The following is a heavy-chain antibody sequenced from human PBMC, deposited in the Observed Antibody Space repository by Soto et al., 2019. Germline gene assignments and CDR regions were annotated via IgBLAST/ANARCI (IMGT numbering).Heavy chain of an antibody. J-gene: IGHJ5*02. V-gene: IGHV4-34*01. CDR2: INHSGST. CDR3: SSGAYYDFWSGYYAKDNCFDP. CDR1: GGSFSGYY. Sequence: SETLSLTCAVYGGSFSGYYWSWIRQPPGKGLEWIGEINHSGSTNYNPSLKSRVTISVDTSKNQFSLKLSSVTAADTAVYYCSSGAYYDFWSGYYAKDNCFDPWGLGTLVTVSS. D-gene: IGHD3-3*01.